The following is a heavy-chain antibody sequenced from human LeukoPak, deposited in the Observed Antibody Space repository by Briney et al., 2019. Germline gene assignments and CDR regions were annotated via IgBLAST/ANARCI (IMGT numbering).Heavy chain of an antibody. CDR1: GGSISSYY. CDR2: IYTSGST. Sequence: PSETLSLTCTVSGGSISSYYWSWIRQPAGKGLEWIGRIYTSGSTNYNPSLKSRVTMSVDTSKNQFSLKLSSVTAADTAVYYCAREGDTSARDAFDIWGQGTMVTVSS. V-gene: IGHV4-4*07. CDR3: AREGDTSARDAFDI. D-gene: IGHD3-16*01. J-gene: IGHJ3*02.